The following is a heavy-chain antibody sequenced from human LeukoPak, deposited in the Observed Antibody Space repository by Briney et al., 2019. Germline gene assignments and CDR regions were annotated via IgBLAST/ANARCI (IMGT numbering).Heavy chain of an antibody. CDR1: GGTLSSYA. J-gene: IGHJ4*02. V-gene: IGHV1-69*04. D-gene: IGHD5-24*01. CDR2: IIPIVGIA. CDR3: ARDGEMATIYFDY. Sequence: ASVKVSCKASGGTLSSYAISWVRQAPGQGLEWMGTIIPIVGIANYAQKFQGRVTITANKFTSTAYMELSSLRSEDTAVYYCARDGEMATIYFDYWGQGTLVTVSS.